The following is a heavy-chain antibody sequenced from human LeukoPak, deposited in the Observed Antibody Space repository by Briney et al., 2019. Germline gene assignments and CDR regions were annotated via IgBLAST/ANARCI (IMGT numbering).Heavy chain of an antibody. V-gene: IGHV3-23*01. CDR2: ISGSGGST. Sequence: PGGSLRLSCAASGFTFSSYAMSWVHQAPGKGLEWVSAISGSGGSTYYADSVKGRFTISRDNSKNTLYLQMNSLRAEDTAVYYCAKDPYSSSWYFWFDPWGQGTLVTVSS. J-gene: IGHJ5*02. CDR3: AKDPYSSSWYFWFDP. CDR1: GFTFSSYA. D-gene: IGHD6-13*01.